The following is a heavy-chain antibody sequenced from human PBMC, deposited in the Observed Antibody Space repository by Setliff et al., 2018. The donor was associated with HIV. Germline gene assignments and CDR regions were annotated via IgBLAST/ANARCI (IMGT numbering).Heavy chain of an antibody. CDR2: IIPILGVA. CDR1: RSTFNSHT. D-gene: IGHD3-3*01. CDR3: VRGVQSPPHYSYYYMDV. Sequence: SVKVSCKASRSTFNSHTINWVRQTPGQGLDWMGRIIPILGVANYAQRFQGKVTITADKSTSTAYMELTSLRFDDTAMYYCVRGVQSPPHYSYYYMDVWGEGTMVTVSS. V-gene: IGHV1-69*02. J-gene: IGHJ6*03.